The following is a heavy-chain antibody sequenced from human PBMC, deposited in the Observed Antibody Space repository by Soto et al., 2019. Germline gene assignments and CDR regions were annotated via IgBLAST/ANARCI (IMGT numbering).Heavy chain of an antibody. D-gene: IGHD5-18*01. J-gene: IGHJ5*02. Sequence: EVQLVASGGGLVKPGGSLRLSCAASGFTFSSYSMNCVRHDPGKGLEWVSSISSSGSYIYYEDSVKGRFTICRDNAKNSLYLQMNSLRAEDTAVYYCARDSAMVPLDPGGQGTLVTVSS. CDR2: ISSSGSYI. CDR3: ARDSAMVPLDP. CDR1: GFTFSSYS. V-gene: IGHV3-21*01.